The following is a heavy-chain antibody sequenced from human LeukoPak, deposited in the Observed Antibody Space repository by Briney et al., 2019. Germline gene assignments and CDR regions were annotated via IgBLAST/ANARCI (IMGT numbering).Heavy chain of an antibody. J-gene: IGHJ4*02. CDR2: ISYDGSNK. CDR1: GFTFSSYS. Sequence: GGSLRLSCAASGFTFSSYSMHWVRQAPSKGLEWVAVISYDGSNKYYADSVKGRFTISRDNSKNTLYLQMNSLRAEDTAVYYCAKGWQWLSSFWGQGTLVTVSS. CDR3: AKGWQWLSSF. V-gene: IGHV3-30*18. D-gene: IGHD6-19*01.